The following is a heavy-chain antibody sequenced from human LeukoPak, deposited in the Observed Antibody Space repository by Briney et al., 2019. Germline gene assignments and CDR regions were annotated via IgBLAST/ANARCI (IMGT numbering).Heavy chain of an antibody. J-gene: IGHJ4*02. D-gene: IGHD2-8*01. CDR3: ARSSGGSPNVWVSADY. CDR2: LYADGKT. Sequence: GGSLRLSCAASGFSVSNNYMYWVRQAPGKGLEWVSVLYADGKTFYADSVKGRFTISRDNSKNILFLQMDSLRAADTAVYYCARSSGGSPNVWVSADYWGQGTLVTVSS. CDR1: GFSVSNNY. V-gene: IGHV3-53*01.